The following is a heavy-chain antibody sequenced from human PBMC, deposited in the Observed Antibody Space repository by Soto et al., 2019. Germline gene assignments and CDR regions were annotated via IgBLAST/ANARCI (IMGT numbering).Heavy chain of an antibody. V-gene: IGHV1-3*01. Sequence: QVQLVQSGAEVKKPGASVKVSCKASGYTFTSYTMHWVRQAPGQRLEWMGWINAGNGNTKYSQKFQGRVTITRDTAASTASMELSSLRSEDTAVYYCARIWFGYAYAGMDVWGQGTTVTVSS. CDR2: INAGNGNT. J-gene: IGHJ6*02. CDR1: GYTFTSYT. D-gene: IGHD3-10*01. CDR3: ARIWFGYAYAGMDV.